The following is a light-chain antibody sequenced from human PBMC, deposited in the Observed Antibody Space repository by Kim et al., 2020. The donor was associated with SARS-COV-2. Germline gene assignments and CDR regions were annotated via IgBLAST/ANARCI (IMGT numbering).Light chain of an antibody. V-gene: IGKV1-33*01. CDR3: QQYDNLPVS. Sequence: SASVGDRVTITCRASQDISNYLNWYQQKPGKAPKLLIYDASNLETGVPSRFTGSGSGTDFTFTISSLQPEDIATYYCQQYDNLPVSFGQGTKLEI. CDR2: DAS. J-gene: IGKJ2*03. CDR1: QDISNY.